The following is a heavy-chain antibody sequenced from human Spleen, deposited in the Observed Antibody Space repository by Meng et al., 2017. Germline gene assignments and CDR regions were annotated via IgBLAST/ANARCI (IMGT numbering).Heavy chain of an antibody. V-gene: IGHV4-34*01. CDR2: INHSGST. Sequence: QVPLQQWCAGLLQPSETLALTCVVSGGSFSDYYWSWIRQPPGKGLEWIGEINHSGSTNYNPSLESRATISVDTSQNNLSLKLSSVTAADSAVYYCARGPTTMAHDFDYWGQGTLVTVSS. D-gene: IGHD4-11*01. CDR1: GGSFSDYY. CDR3: ARGPTTMAHDFDY. J-gene: IGHJ4*02.